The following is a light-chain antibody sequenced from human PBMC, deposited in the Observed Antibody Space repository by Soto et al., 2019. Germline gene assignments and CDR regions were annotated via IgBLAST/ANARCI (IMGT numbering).Light chain of an antibody. CDR2: AAS. CDR1: QPISTY. V-gene: IGKV1-39*01. CDR3: QQSYSPPSLT. J-gene: IGKJ4*01. Sequence: DIQMTQSPSSLSASVGDRVTMTCRASQPISTYLNWYQQKPGKAPGLLIYAASSLQSGVPSRFSGSGSGTHFTLTISSLQPEDFVTYFCQQSYSPPSLTFGGGTKVEI.